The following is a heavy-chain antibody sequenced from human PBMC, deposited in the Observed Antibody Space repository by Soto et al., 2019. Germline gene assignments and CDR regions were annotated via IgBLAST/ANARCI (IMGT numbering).Heavy chain of an antibody. CDR2: INAGNGNT. J-gene: IGHJ6*03. Sequence: EASVKVSCKASGYTFTSYAMHWVRQAPGQRLEWMGWINAGNGNTKYSQKFQGRVTITRDTSASTAYMELSSLRSEDTAVYYCARATYYDFWSGYYSVKKYYYYMDVWGKGTTVTVSS. D-gene: IGHD3-3*01. V-gene: IGHV1-3*01. CDR1: GYTFTSYA. CDR3: ARATYYDFWSGYYSVKKYYYYMDV.